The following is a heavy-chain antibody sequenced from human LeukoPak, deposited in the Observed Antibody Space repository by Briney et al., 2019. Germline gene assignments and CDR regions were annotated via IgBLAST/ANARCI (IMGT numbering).Heavy chain of an antibody. Sequence: GGTLRLSCAASGFTFSSYGMSWVRQAPGEGLEWVSAISGSGGSTYYADSVKGRFTISRDNSKNTLYLQMNSLRAEDPAEYYCAKTSYDSSGYVFDYWGQGTLVTVSS. J-gene: IGHJ4*02. D-gene: IGHD3-22*01. CDR2: ISGSGGST. CDR3: AKTSYDSSGYVFDY. V-gene: IGHV3-23*01. CDR1: GFTFSSYG.